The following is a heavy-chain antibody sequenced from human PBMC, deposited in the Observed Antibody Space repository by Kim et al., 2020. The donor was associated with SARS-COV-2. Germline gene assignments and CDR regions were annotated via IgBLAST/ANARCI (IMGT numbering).Heavy chain of an antibody. Sequence: GGSLRLSCKASGFNFDSSGMHWVRQAPGKGLEWVAVIWYDGRNKYYADSVKGRFAISRDNSKNTLYLQMNSLRGEDTAVYYCATDQLGGPLIWGQGTMVTVSS. CDR2: IWYDGRNK. CDR3: ATDQLGGPLI. V-gene: IGHV3-33*03. CDR1: GFNFDSSG. D-gene: IGHD7-27*01. J-gene: IGHJ3*02.